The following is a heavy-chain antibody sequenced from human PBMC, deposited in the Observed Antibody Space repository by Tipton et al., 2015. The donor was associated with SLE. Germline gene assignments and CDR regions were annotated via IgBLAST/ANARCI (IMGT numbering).Heavy chain of an antibody. D-gene: IGHD5-24*01. CDR2: INHSGST. CDR3: ASRDGYRLIYFDY. J-gene: IGHJ4*02. Sequence: LRLSCAVYGGSFSGYYWSWIRQPPGKGLEWIGEINHSGSTNYNPSLKSRVTISVDTSKNQFSLKLSSVTAADTAVYYCASRDGYRLIYFDYWGQGTLVTVSS. CDR1: GGSFSGYY. V-gene: IGHV4-34*01.